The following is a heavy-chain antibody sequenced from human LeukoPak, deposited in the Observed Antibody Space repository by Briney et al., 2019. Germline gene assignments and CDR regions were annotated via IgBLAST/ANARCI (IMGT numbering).Heavy chain of an antibody. V-gene: IGHV3-30-3*01. J-gene: IGHJ3*02. Sequence: GGSLRLSCAASGVTFSSYAMHWVRQAPGKGLEWVAVISYDGSNKYYADSVKGRFTISRDNSKNTLYLQMNSLRAEDTAVYYCAREARGPGYAFDIWGQGTMVTVSS. CDR3: AREARGPGYAFDI. CDR1: GVTFSSYA. D-gene: IGHD5-12*01. CDR2: ISYDGSNK.